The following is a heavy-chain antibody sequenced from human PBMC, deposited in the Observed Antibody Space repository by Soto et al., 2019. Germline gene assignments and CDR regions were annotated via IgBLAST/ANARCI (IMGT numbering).Heavy chain of an antibody. CDR1: GFSFDDYA. V-gene: IGHV3-9*01. CDR3: AKVKDKWSRLVYLDS. CDR2: IDWNGGTI. Sequence: EVQLVESGGGLVQPGRSLRLSCAASGFSFDDYAMHWARQAPGKGLEWVSGIDWNGGTIAYADSVKGRFSISRDNAKSFLYLQMNSLNVEDTAFYYWAKVKDKWSRLVYLDSWGPGTLVSVSS. J-gene: IGHJ4*02. D-gene: IGHD3-3*01.